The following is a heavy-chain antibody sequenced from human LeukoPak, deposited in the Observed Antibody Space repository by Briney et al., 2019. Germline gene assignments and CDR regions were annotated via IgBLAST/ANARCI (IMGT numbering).Heavy chain of an antibody. CDR2: TSSSSSTI. CDR1: GFTFSSYS. CDR3: TGHHQAYSRTY. V-gene: IGHV3-48*04. J-gene: IGHJ4*02. Sequence: GGSLRLSCAASGFTFSSYSMNWVRQAPGKGLELISYTSSSSSTIYYADSVKGRFTISRDNAKDTLYLQMNSLRAEDTAVYYCTGHHQAYSRTYWGQGTLVTVSS. D-gene: IGHD6-13*01.